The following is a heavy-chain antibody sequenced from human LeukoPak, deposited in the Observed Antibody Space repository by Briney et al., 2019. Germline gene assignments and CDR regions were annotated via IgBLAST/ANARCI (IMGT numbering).Heavy chain of an antibody. CDR2: INHRGST. Sequence: SETLSLTCAVYGGSFSGYYWSWIRQPPGKGLEWIGEINHRGSTNYNPSLKSRVTISVDTSKNQFSLKLSSVTAADTAVYYCARGRWGTTIFHFDYWGQGTLVTVSS. CDR1: GGSFSGYY. D-gene: IGHD3-3*01. CDR3: ARGRWGTTIFHFDY. J-gene: IGHJ4*02. V-gene: IGHV4-34*01.